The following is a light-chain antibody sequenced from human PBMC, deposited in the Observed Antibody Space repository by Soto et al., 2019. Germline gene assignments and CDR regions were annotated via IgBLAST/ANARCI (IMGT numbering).Light chain of an antibody. Sequence: DIQLTQSPSFLSASVGDRVTITCRASQGISSYLAWYQQKPGKAPKLLIYAASTLQSGVPSRFSGSGSGTEFTLTMSSLQPEDFASYYCKQGATFGPGTKVDI. CDR3: KQGAT. CDR2: AAS. V-gene: IGKV1-9*01. J-gene: IGKJ3*01. CDR1: QGISSY.